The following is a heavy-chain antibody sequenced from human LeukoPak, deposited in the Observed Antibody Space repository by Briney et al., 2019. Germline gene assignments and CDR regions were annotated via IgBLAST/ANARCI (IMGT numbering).Heavy chain of an antibody. Sequence: QAGGSLTLSCAASGFIFSSYWMTWVRQAPGKGLEWVATIMADGSEEYYVDSVKGRFTISRDNANYSLYLQMNSQRADDTAVYYCARDPWTDYWGQGTLVTVSS. V-gene: IGHV3-7*01. J-gene: IGHJ4*02. D-gene: IGHD3/OR15-3a*01. CDR2: IMADGSEE. CDR3: ARDPWTDY. CDR1: GFIFSSYW.